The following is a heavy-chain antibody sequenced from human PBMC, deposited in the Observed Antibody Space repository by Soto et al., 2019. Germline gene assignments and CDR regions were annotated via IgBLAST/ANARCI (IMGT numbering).Heavy chain of an antibody. CDR3: AKEMTTVGDSYWYFDL. V-gene: IGHV3-30*18. CDR1: GFTFSSYG. D-gene: IGHD4-17*01. Sequence: QVQLVESGGGVVQPGRSLRLSCAASGFTFSSYGMHWVRQAPGKGLEWVAVISYDGRNKYYADSVKGQFTISRDNSKNTLYLQMNSLRAEDTAVYYCAKEMTTVGDSYWYFDLWGRGTLVPVSS. J-gene: IGHJ2*01. CDR2: ISYDGRNK.